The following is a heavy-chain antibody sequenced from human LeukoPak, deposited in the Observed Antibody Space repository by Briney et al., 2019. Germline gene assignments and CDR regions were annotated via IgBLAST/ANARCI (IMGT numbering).Heavy chain of an antibody. Sequence: GGSLRLSCAASGFTFDDYAMHWVRKAPGKGLEWVSGISWNSVSIGYSDSVKGRFTISRDNAKNSLYLQMNSLRAEDTALYYCAKDMSSGYYHDGFDYWGQGTLVTVSS. D-gene: IGHD3-22*01. CDR2: ISWNSVSI. J-gene: IGHJ4*02. CDR1: GFTFDDYA. CDR3: AKDMSSGYYHDGFDY. V-gene: IGHV3-9*01.